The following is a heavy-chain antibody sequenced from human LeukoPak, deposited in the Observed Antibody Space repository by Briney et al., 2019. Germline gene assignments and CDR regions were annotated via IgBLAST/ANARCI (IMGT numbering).Heavy chain of an antibody. CDR1: GFTFSSHA. J-gene: IGHJ4*02. V-gene: IGHV3-30*04. CDR2: ISNDGSNK. CDR3: ARDHYDSSGYLFDY. Sequence: AGGSLRLSCAASGFTFSSHAIHWVRQVPGKGLDGVALISNDGSNKYYADSVKGRFTISRDNSKSTVYLQMNSLRADDTAVYYCARDHYDSSGYLFDYWGQGALVSVSS. D-gene: IGHD3-22*01.